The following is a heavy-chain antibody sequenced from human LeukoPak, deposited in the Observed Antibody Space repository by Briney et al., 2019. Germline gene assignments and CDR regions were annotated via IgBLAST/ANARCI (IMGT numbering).Heavy chain of an antibody. V-gene: IGHV3-21*01. CDR3: ARDLRVTMVRGVMGG. J-gene: IGHJ4*02. D-gene: IGHD3-10*01. Sequence: GGSLRLSCAASGFIFSSYNMNWVRQAPGKGLEWVSSISSSSSYIYYADSVKGRFTISRDNAKNSLYLQMNSLRAEDTAVYYCARDLRVTMVRGVMGGWGQGTLVTVSS. CDR1: GFIFSSYN. CDR2: ISSSSSYI.